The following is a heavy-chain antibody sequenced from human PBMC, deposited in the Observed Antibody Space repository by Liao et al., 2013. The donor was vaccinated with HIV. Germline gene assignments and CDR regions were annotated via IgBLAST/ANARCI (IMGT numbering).Heavy chain of an antibody. CDR3: ARAASYAVGEDYYYYMDV. V-gene: IGHV4-30-2*01. D-gene: IGHD3-10*01. CDR1: GDSISNVGNS. Sequence: QVQLQESGPGLVKPSQTLSLTCAVSGDSISNVGNSWTWIRQPPGKGLEWIGYIYNSGTTYYNPSLRSRVTISVDRSKNQFSLMLSSVTAADTAVYFCARAASYAVGEDYYYYMDVWGKGTTVTVSS. CDR2: IYNSGTT. J-gene: IGHJ6*03.